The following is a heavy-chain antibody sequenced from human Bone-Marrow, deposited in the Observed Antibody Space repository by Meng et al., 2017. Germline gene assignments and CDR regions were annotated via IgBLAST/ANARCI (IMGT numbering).Heavy chain of an antibody. V-gene: IGHV1-46*01. CDR3: ARDIMDCSGGSCYSGPGGY. D-gene: IGHD2-15*01. CDR2: INPSGGST. Sequence: ASVKVSCKASGYTFTSYYMHWVRQAPGQGLEWMGIINPSGGSTSYAQKFQGRVTMTRDTSTSTVYMELSSLRSEDTAVYYCARDIMDCSGGSCYSGPGGYWGQGTLVTVSS. J-gene: IGHJ4*02. CDR1: GYTFTSYY.